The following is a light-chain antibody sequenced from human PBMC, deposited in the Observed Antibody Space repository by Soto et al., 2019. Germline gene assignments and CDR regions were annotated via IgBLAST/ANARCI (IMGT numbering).Light chain of an antibody. J-gene: IGKJ5*01. CDR1: QSVRSER. Sequence: EIVLTQSPDTLSLSPGERATLSCRASQSVRSERLAWYQQKPGQAPRLLIYDAYNRATGIPPRFSGSGSGTDFTLTISSLEPEDSAVYYCQQRHMWPITFGQGTRLEIK. CDR2: DAY. CDR3: QQRHMWPIT. V-gene: IGKV3-11*01.